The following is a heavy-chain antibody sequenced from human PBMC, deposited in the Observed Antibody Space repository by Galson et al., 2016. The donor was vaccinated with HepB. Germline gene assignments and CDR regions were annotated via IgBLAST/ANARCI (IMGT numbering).Heavy chain of an antibody. CDR3: ARGMYYYDSSGHPGPFDY. V-gene: IGHV3-23*01. CDR1: GFTFSSYA. CDR2: ISGGGGST. D-gene: IGHD3-22*01. J-gene: IGHJ4*02. Sequence: SVKLSCAASGFTFSSYAMSWVRQAPGKGLEWVSSISGGGGSTFYAESVQGRFTISRDNSKNTVYLQMNSLRAEDTAVYYCARGMYYYDSSGHPGPFDYWGQGTLVTVSS.